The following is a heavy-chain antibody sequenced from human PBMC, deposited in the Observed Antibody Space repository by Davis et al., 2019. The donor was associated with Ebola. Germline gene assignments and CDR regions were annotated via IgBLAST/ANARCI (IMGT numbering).Heavy chain of an antibody. Sequence: SETLSLTCAVYGGSFSGYYWSWIRQPPGKGLEWIGEINHSGSTNYNPSLKSRVTISVYTSKNQFSLKLSSVTAADTAVYYCARGEQQLFFEVGMDVWGQGTTVTVSS. CDR2: INHSGST. V-gene: IGHV4-34*01. J-gene: IGHJ6*02. CDR1: GGSFSGYY. D-gene: IGHD6-13*01. CDR3: ARGEQQLFFEVGMDV.